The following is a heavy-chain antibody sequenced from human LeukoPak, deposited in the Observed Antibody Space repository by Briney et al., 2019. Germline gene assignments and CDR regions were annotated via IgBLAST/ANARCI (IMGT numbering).Heavy chain of an antibody. J-gene: IGHJ4*02. Sequence: SQTLSLTCTVSGGSISRGTYYWSWIRQPAGQGLEWIGRIYASGSSNYNPSLKSRVNLSVDTSKNQFSLRLTSVTAADTAVYYCARAVVVTALQYYFDNWGQGTLVTVSS. CDR2: IYASGSS. V-gene: IGHV4-61*02. CDR3: ARAVVVTALQYYFDN. CDR1: GGSISRGTYY. D-gene: IGHD2-21*02.